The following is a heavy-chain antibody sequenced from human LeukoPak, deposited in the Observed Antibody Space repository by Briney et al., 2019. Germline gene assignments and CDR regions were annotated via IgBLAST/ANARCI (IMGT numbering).Heavy chain of an antibody. Sequence: GSLRLSCAASGFTFSNAWMNWVRQAPGKGLEWVSSISGGSSNICYADSVKGRFTISRDNAKNSLYLQMSSLRVEDTAVYFCARGMIGRHYYGMDVWGQGTTVTVSS. V-gene: IGHV3-21*01. J-gene: IGHJ6*02. CDR3: ARGMIGRHYYGMDV. CDR1: GFTFSNAW. D-gene: IGHD3-16*01. CDR2: ISGGSSNI.